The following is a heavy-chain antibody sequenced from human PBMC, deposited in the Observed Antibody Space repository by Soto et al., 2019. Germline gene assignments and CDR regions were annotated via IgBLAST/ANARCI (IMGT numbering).Heavy chain of an antibody. CDR3: ARAASMGAASPSYYYGSGSYYEP. J-gene: IGHJ5*02. Sequence: SETLSLTCTVSGYSISSGYYWGWIRQPPGKGLEWIGSIYHSGSTYYNPSLKSRVTISVDTSENQFSLKLSSVTAADTAVYYCARAASMGAASPSYYYGSGSYYEPWGQGTLVTVSS. D-gene: IGHD3-10*01. V-gene: IGHV4-38-2*02. CDR2: IYHSGST. CDR1: GYSISSGYY.